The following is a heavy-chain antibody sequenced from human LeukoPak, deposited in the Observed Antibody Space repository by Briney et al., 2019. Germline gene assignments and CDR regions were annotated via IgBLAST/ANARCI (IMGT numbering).Heavy chain of an antibody. CDR1: GFTFSSYA. V-gene: IGHV3-23*01. D-gene: IGHD3-22*01. CDR2: ISGSGGST. CDR3: AKDITYYYDSSGYYFDY. Sequence: GSLRLSCAASGFTFSSYAMSWVRQAPGKGLEWVSAISGSGGSTYYADSVKGRFTISRDNSKNTLYLQMNSLRAEDTAVYYCAKDITYYYDSSGYYFDYWGQGTLVTVSS. J-gene: IGHJ4*02.